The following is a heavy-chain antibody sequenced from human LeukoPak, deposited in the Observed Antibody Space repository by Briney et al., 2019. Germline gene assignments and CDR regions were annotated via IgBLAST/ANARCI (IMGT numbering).Heavy chain of an antibody. CDR1: GFNFRDYY. CDR3: ARIGRSGWNFDY. CDR2: SSGSGSTI. V-gene: IGHV3-11*04. Sequence: GGSLRLSCAASGFNFRDYYMSWIRQAPGKGLEYISYSSGSGSTIYYADSVKGRFTISRDNAKDSLYLQMSSLRAEDTAVYYCARIGRSGWNFDYWGQGTLVTVSS. D-gene: IGHD6-19*01. J-gene: IGHJ4*02.